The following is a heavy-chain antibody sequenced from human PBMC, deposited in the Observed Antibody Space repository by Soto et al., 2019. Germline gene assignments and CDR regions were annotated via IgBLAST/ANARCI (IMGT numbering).Heavy chain of an antibody. J-gene: IGHJ4*02. V-gene: IGHV3-23*01. D-gene: IGHD2-2*01. CDR1: GFTFSTYA. CDR3: EKDKGGRYCSRTSCLYSFDY. Sequence: EVQLLESGGGLVQPGGSLRLSCTASGFTFSTYAMSWVRQAPGKGLEWVSTISDSGRTYYADSVNGRFTISRDNSKNRMYLEMNSLRDDNTAVYYCEKDKGGRYCSRTSCLYSFDYWGLVTLVTVSS. CDR2: ISDSGRT.